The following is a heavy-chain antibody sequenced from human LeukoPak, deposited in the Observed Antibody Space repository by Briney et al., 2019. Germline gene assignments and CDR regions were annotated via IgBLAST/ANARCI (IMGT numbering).Heavy chain of an antibody. CDR3: ARHYGP. Sequence: SGTLSLTCAVSGVSISSNNWWGWVRQPPGKGLEWIGSIYDSGSTYYNPSLKSRVTISVDTSKNQFSLKLNSVTAADTAVYYCARHYGPWGQGTLVTVSS. J-gene: IGHJ5*02. D-gene: IGHD3-10*01. CDR2: IYDSGST. CDR1: GVSISSNNW. V-gene: IGHV4-39*01.